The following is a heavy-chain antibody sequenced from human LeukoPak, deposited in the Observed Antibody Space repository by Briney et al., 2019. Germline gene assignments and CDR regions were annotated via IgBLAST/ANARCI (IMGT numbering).Heavy chain of an antibody. CDR1: GGSFTDYY. D-gene: IGHD2-21*02. V-gene: IGHV4-34*01. Sequence: SETLSLTCAVSGGSFTDYYWSWIRHLPGKGLEWIGEIHHRAGANYNPALWGRVTISADTSKNQFSLHLTSVTAADTATFYCARGPVRDDGLTGISYYFGLDVWGHGTTVTVFS. J-gene: IGHJ6*02. CDR3: ARGPVRDDGLTGISYYFGLDV. CDR2: IHHRAGA.